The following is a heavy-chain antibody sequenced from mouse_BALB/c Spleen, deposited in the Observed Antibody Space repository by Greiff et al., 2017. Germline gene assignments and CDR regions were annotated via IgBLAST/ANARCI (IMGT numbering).Heavy chain of an antibody. Sequence: EVKVVESGGGLVQPGGSLKLSCAASGFTFSSYGMSWVRQTPDKRLELVATINSNGGSTYYPDSVKGRFTISRDNAKNTLYLQMSSLKSEDTAMYYCARSYYYGSSYWYFDVWGAGTTVTVSS. CDR3: ARSYYYGSSYWYFDV. J-gene: IGHJ1*01. V-gene: IGHV5-6-3*01. CDR1: GFTFSSYG. D-gene: IGHD1-1*01. CDR2: INSNGGST.